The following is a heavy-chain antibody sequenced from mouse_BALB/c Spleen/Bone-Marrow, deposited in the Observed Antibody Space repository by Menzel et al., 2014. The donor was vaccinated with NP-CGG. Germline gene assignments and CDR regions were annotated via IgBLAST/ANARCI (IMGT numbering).Heavy chain of an antibody. J-gene: IGHJ2*01. Sequence: EVQLQQSGPELVEPGASVKISCKASGYTFTDYNMHWVKQSHGKSLEWIGYIYPYNGVTGYNQKFKSKATLTVDNSSTTAYMELRSLTSEDSAVYYCARPHYHGYGYWGQGTTLTVSS. CDR1: GYTFTDYN. CDR3: ARPHYHGYGY. D-gene: IGHD1-2*01. V-gene: IGHV1S29*02. CDR2: IYPYNGVT.